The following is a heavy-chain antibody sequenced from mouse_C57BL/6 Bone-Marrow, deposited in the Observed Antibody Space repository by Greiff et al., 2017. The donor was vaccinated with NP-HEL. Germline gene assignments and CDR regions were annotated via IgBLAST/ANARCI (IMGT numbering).Heavy chain of an antibody. CDR1: GYTFTSYT. CDR2: INPSSGYT. V-gene: IGHV1-4*01. D-gene: IGHD1-1*01. Sequence: VQLQQSGAELARPGASVKMSCKASGYTFTSYTMHWVKQRPGQGLEWIGYINPSSGYTKYNQKFKDKATLTADKSSSTADMQRSSRTSEDDAVYYCARLGTTVAFDYWGQGTTLTVPS. J-gene: IGHJ2*01. CDR3: ARLGTTVAFDY.